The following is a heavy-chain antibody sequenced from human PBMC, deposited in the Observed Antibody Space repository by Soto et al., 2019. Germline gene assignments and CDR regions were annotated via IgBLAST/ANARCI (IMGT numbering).Heavy chain of an antibody. D-gene: IGHD2-21*01. Sequence: EVQLVESGGDVVQPGGSQRISCAASGFTVSTSWMHWVRQAPGKGLVWVSHIDTVETITTYADSVKGRFAISRDNAKNTLYLQMTSLRADDTAVYYCVRSHCAGGDCFGGFDPWGQGTLVTVSS. CDR1: GFTVSTSW. CDR3: VRSHCAGGDCFGGFDP. J-gene: IGHJ5*02. V-gene: IGHV3-74*01. CDR2: IDTVETIT.